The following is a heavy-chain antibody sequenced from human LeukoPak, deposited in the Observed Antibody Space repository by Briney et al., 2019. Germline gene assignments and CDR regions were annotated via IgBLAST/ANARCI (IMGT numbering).Heavy chain of an antibody. CDR3: AREDIVATMMSRFDP. V-gene: IGHV1-69*05. CDR1: GGTYSSYA. CDR2: IIPIFGTA. D-gene: IGHD5-12*01. J-gene: IGHJ5*02. Sequence: SVKVSCKASGGTYSSYAISWVRQAPGQGLEWMGRIIPIFGTANYAQKFQGRVTITTDESTSTAYMELSSLRSEDTAVYYCAREDIVATMMSRFDPWGQGTLVTVSS.